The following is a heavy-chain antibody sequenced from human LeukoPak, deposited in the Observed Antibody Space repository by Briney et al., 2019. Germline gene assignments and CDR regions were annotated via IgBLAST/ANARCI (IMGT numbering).Heavy chain of an antibody. CDR2: INPNSGGT. J-gene: IGHJ4*02. D-gene: IGHD3-22*01. CDR3: ASLGYDSSGYYSFRHFDY. CDR1: GYTFTGYH. V-gene: IGHV1-2*02. Sequence: ASVKVSCKASGYTFTGYHMHWVRQAPGQGLERMGWINPNSGGTNYAQKFQGRVTMTRDTSISTAYMELSRMRSDDTAVYYCASLGYDSSGYYSFRHFDYWGQGTLVTVSS.